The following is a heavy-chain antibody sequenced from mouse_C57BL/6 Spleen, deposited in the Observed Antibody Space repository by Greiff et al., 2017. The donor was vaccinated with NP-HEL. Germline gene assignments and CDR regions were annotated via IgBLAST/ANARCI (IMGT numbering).Heavy chain of an antibody. J-gene: IGHJ4*01. CDR3: ARWDDCYWYYARDY. CDR2: LCSGSCTI. Sequence: EVKLMESGGGLVKPGGSLKLSCAASGFTFSDYGMHWVRQAPEKGLEWVAYLCSGSCTIFYADTVKGRFTISRDNDKNTLFLQMTSLRSEDTAMYYGARWDDCYWYYARDYWGQGTSVTVSS. CDR1: GFTFSDYG. D-gene: IGHD2-3*01. V-gene: IGHV5-17*01.